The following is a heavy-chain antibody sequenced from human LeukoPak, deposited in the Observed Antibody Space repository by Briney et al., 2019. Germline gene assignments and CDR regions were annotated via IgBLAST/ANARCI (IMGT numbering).Heavy chain of an antibody. CDR2: IYHSGST. D-gene: IGHD3-10*01. V-gene: IGHV4-30-2*01. J-gene: IGHJ4*02. CDR3: ARGLLMVRGVIEYFDY. Sequence: SETLSLTCTVSGGSISSGGYYWSWIRQPPGKGLEWIGYIYHSGSTYYNPSLKSRVTISVDRSKNQFSLKLSSVTAADTAVYYCARGLLMVRGVIEYFDYWGQGTLVTVSS. CDR1: GGSISSGGYY.